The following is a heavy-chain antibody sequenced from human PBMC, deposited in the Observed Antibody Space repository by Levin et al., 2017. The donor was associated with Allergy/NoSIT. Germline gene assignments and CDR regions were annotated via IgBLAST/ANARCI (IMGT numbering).Heavy chain of an antibody. CDR1: GFTFSNYG. J-gene: IGHJ4*02. CDR3: ARDSSEYRCFDY. Sequence: GGSLRLSCAASGFTFSNYGMHWVRQAPGKGLEWVAIIWYDGSNKYYADSVKGRFTISRDNSKNTLYLQMNSLRAEDTAVYYCARDSSEYRCFDYWGQGTLVTVSS. CDR2: IWYDGSNK. V-gene: IGHV3-33*01. D-gene: IGHD3-10*01.